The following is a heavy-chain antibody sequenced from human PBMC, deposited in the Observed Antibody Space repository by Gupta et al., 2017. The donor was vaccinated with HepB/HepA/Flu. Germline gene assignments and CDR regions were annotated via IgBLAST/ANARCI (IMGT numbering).Heavy chain of an antibody. CDR1: GFRFSSYA. CDR3: AKDLTGTYGDYFDY. J-gene: IGHJ4*02. D-gene: IGHD1-20*01. V-gene: IGHV3-23*01. Sequence: EVQLLESGGDLVQPGGSLRLYCVASGFRFSSYAMSWGRQAPGKGPEWVSEISGSGGNTYYADSVKGRFSISRDNSKSTLYLQMNSLKVEDTAVYYCAKDLTGTYGDYFDYWGQGTPVAVSA. CDR2: ISGSGGNT.